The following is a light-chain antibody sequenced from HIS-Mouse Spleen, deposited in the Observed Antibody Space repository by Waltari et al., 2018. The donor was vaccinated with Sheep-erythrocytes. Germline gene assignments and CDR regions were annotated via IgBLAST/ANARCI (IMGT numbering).Light chain of an antibody. J-gene: IGLJ1*01. V-gene: IGLV2-11*01. CDR2: DVS. Sequence: QSALTQPRSVSGSPGQSVTISCTGTSSDVGGYNYVSWYQQHPGKVPKPMIYDVSKRPSGVPDRFSGSKSGNPASLTISGLQAEDEADYYCCSYAGSYNHVFATGTKVTVL. CDR3: CSYAGSYNHV. CDR1: SSDVGGYNY.